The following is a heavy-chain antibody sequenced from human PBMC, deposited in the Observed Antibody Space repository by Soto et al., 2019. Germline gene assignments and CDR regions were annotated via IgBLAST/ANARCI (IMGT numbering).Heavy chain of an antibody. J-gene: IGHJ6*02. CDR2: INTYNGNT. D-gene: IGHD3-16*01. Sequence: QVQLVQSGAEVKNPGASVKVSCKASGYTFTRYGIGWARQAPGQGLEWMGWINTYNGNTKYAQNVQGRVTLTTDTSTSTAYMELRSLRSNDTAIYYCAMVDVYVTPSQQDVWGQGTTVIVSS. CDR1: GYTFTRYG. CDR3: AMVDVYVTPSQQDV. V-gene: IGHV1-18*01.